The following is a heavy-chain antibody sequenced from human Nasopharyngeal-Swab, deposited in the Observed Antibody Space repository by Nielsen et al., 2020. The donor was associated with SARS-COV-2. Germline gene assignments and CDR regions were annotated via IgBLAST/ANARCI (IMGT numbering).Heavy chain of an antibody. Sequence: GESLKISCAASGFTFSSYAMSWVRQAPGKGLEWVSAISGSGGSTYYADSVKGRFTISRDNAKNSLYLQMNSLRAEDTAAYYCARGRTGVGYWGQGTLVTVSS. D-gene: IGHD7-27*01. CDR2: ISGSGGST. CDR1: GFTFSSYA. J-gene: IGHJ4*02. V-gene: IGHV3-23*01. CDR3: ARGRTGVGY.